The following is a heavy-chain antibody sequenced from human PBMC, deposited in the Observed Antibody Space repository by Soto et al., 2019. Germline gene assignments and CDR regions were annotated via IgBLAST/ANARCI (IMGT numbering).Heavy chain of an antibody. CDR2: IHYSGST. Sequence: SETLSLTCTVSGDSISSYYWSWIRQPPGKGLEWIGYIHYSGSTNYNPSLKSRVTISVDTSKNQFYLKLSIVSAADTAVYYCARENCSSTSCFDHWFDPWGQGTLVTVSS. CDR1: GDSISSYY. CDR3: ARENCSSTSCFDHWFDP. D-gene: IGHD2-2*01. J-gene: IGHJ5*02. V-gene: IGHV4-59*01.